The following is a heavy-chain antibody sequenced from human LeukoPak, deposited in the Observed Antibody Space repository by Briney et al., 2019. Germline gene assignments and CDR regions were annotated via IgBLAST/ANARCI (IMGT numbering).Heavy chain of an antibody. J-gene: IGHJ3*02. CDR2: ISAYNGNT. D-gene: IGHD3-3*01. V-gene: IGHV1-18*01. Sequence: ASVKVFCKASGYTFTSYGISWVRQAPGQGLEWMGWISAYNGNTNYAQKLQGRVTMTTDTSTSTAYMELRSLRSDDTAVYYCARDGGWFWRTDHDAFDIWGQGTMVTVSS. CDR1: GYTFTSYG. CDR3: ARDGGWFWRTDHDAFDI.